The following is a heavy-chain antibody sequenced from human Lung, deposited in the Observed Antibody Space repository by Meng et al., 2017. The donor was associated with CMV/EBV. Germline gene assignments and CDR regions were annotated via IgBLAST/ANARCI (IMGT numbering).Heavy chain of an antibody. Sequence: GESXKISCEVSGLTFRNYNLDWVRQAPGKGLEWVSSINMESTSIYYADSVKGRFTISRDDAKKSLYLQMNTLRGEDTAVYYCVRGTSTEMLGVVYSFDFWGRGXLVTVSS. CDR3: VRGTSTEMLGVVYSFDF. V-gene: IGHV3-21*01. J-gene: IGHJ4*02. D-gene: IGHD3-3*01. CDR1: GLTFRNYN. CDR2: INMESTSI.